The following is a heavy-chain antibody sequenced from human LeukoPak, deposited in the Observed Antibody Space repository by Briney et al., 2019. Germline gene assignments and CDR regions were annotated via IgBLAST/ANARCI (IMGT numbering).Heavy chain of an antibody. D-gene: IGHD6-6*01. V-gene: IGHV3-21*01. CDR3: ARDALSRQLDY. J-gene: IGHJ4*02. Sequence: PGGSLRLSCAASGFTFSGYYMSWIRQAPGKGLEWVSSISSSSSYIYYADSVKGRFTISRDNAKNSLYLQMNSLRAEDTAVYYCARDALSRQLDYWGQGTLVTVSS. CDR2: ISSSSSYI. CDR1: GFTFSGYY.